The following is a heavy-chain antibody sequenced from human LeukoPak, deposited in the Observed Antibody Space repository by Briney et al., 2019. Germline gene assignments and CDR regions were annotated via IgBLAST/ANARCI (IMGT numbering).Heavy chain of an antibody. D-gene: IGHD3-10*01. J-gene: IGHJ6*02. V-gene: IGHV3-30*02. CDR2: IRYDGSNK. CDR3: AKDVGFYYYYGMDV. CDR1: GFTLSSYG. Sequence: PGGSLRLSCAAPGFTLSSYGMHWVRQAPGKGLEWVAFIRYDGSNKYYADSVKGRFTISRDNSKNTLYLQMNSLRAEDTAVYYCAKDVGFYYYYGMDVWGQGTTVTVSS.